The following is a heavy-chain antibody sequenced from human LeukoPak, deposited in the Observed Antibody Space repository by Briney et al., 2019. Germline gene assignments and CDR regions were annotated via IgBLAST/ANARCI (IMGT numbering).Heavy chain of an antibody. CDR1: GGSISSSSYY. D-gene: IGHD5-18*01. CDR2: IYYSGST. V-gene: IGHV4-39*07. CDR3: ARYSYGRTYYFDY. J-gene: IGHJ4*02. Sequence: SETLSLTCTVSGGSISSSSYYWGWIRQPPGKGLEWIGSIYYSGSTYYNPSLKSRVTISVDTSKNQFSLKLSSVTAADTAVYYCARYSYGRTYYFDYWGQGTLVTVSS.